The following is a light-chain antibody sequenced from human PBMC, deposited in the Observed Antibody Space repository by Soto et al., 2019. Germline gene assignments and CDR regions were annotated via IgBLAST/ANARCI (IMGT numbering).Light chain of an antibody. CDR2: GTS. J-gene: IGKJ1*01. V-gene: IGKV3-20*01. Sequence: VLTQSPGTLSVSPGERATLSCKASQSVDPSYLCWLQQRPGQAPRLLIYGTSNRATGIPDRFSGSGSTTDFTLTISRLEPEDFAVYYCQQYGNSPRTFGQGTKVDI. CDR3: QQYGNSPRT. CDR1: QSVDPSY.